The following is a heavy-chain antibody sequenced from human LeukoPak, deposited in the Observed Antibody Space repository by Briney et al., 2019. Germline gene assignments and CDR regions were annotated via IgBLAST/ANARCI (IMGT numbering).Heavy chain of an antibody. D-gene: IGHD3-22*01. CDR3: ARGTYYQYNWFDP. Sequence: ASQTLSLTCTVSGGSISSGSYYWSWIRQPPGKGLEWIGYIYYSGSTNYNPSLKSRVTISVDTSKNQFSLKLSSVTAADTAVYYCARGTYYQYNWFDPWGQGTLVTVSS. J-gene: IGHJ5*02. CDR2: IYYSGST. V-gene: IGHV4-61*01. CDR1: GGSISSGSYY.